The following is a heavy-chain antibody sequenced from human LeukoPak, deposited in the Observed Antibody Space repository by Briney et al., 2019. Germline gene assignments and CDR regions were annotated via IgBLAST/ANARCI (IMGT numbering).Heavy chain of an antibody. CDR3: AKDSLGYCSSTSCYGFAFDI. CDR2: ISGSGGST. V-gene: IGHV3-23*01. CDR1: GFTFSSYA. Sequence: GGSLRLSCAASGFTFSSYAMSWVRQAPGKGLEWVSAISGSGGSTYYADSVKGRFTISRDNSKNTLYLQMSSLRAEDTAVYYCAKDSLGYCSSTSCYGFAFDIWGQGTMVTVSS. J-gene: IGHJ3*02. D-gene: IGHD2-2*01.